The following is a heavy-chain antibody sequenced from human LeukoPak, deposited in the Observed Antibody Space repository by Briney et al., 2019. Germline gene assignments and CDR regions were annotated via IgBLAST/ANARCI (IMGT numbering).Heavy chain of an antibody. CDR1: GGSISSGSYY. CDR3: AGGRTVGTYDY. Sequence: MPSETLSLTCTVSGGSISSGSYYWSWLRQPAGKGLEWIGRIYTSGSTNYNPSLKSRVTMSVDTSKNQFSLNLSSVTAADTAVYFCAGGRTVGTYDYWGQGTLVTVSS. J-gene: IGHJ4*02. D-gene: IGHD4-23*01. V-gene: IGHV4-61*02. CDR2: IYTSGST.